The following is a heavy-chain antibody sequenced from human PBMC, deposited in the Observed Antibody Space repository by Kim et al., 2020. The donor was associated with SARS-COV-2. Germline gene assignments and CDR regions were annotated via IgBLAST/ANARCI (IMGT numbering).Heavy chain of an antibody. CDR3: AREQTTSGFDY. V-gene: IGHV3-48*03. CDR1: GFTFSSYE. D-gene: IGHD6-19*01. Sequence: GGSLRLSCAASGFTFSSYEMNWVRQAPGKVLEWLSYISRSGANIDYTDSVNGRFTMSRDNTKNSLSLQMDSLSVDDTAIYYCAREQTTSGFDYWGQGTLVTVSS. J-gene: IGHJ4*02. CDR2: ISRSGANI.